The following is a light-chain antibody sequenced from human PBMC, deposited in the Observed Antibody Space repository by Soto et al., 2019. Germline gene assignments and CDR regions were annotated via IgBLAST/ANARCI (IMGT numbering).Light chain of an antibody. Sequence: QSALTQPASVSGSPGQSITIPCIGTSSDVGAYDLVSWYQQHPGTAPRLIIYEDLRRPSGIDSRFSGSTSGNTASLTISGLRAEDEGNYRCCSYAGIRIFVFGGGTKLTVL. CDR3: CSYAGIRIFV. V-gene: IGLV2-23*01. CDR2: EDL. J-gene: IGLJ3*02. CDR1: SSDVGAYDL.